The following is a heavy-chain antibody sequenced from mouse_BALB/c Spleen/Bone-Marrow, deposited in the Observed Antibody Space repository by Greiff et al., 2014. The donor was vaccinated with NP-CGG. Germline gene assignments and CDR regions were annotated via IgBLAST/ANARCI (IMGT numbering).Heavy chain of an antibody. Sequence: QVQLQQSGSVLVRPGASVKLSCKASGYTFTSSWMHWTKQRPGQGLEWIGDIHPNSGNTIYNEKFRGKATLTVDTSSNTAYVDLSSLTSEDSAVYYCARSYWYWYFDVWGAGTTVTVSS. D-gene: IGHD6-5*01. CDR2: IHPNSGNT. J-gene: IGHJ1*01. V-gene: IGHV1S130*01. CDR3: ARSYWYWYFDV. CDR1: GYTFTSSW.